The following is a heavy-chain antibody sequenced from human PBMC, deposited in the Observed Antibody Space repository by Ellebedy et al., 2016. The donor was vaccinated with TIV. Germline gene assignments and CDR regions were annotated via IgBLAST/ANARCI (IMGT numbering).Heavy chain of an antibody. D-gene: IGHD3-3*01. CDR1: GFTVSSNY. CDR3: YVSEWFSAGGYYGMDV. Sequence: GESLKISXAASGFTVSSNYMSWVRQAPGKGLEWVSVIYSGGSTYYADSVKGRFTISRDNSKNTLYLQMNSLRAEDTAVYYCYVSEWFSAGGYYGMDVWGQGTTVTVSS. V-gene: IGHV3-53*01. CDR2: IYSGGST. J-gene: IGHJ6*02.